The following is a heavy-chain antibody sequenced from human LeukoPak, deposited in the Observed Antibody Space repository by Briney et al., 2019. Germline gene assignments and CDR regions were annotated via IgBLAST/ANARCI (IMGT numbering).Heavy chain of an antibody. D-gene: IGHD6-13*01. CDR1: EFTFSRYS. Sequence: PGGSLRLSCAASEFTFSRYSMNWVRQAPGKGLEWVSNIDSSSTTIYYADSVKGRFTISRDNAKNSLYLQMNSLRVEDTAVYYCAGISSWYYMDVWGKGTTVTISS. J-gene: IGHJ6*03. V-gene: IGHV3-48*01. CDR2: IDSSSTTI. CDR3: AGISSWYYMDV.